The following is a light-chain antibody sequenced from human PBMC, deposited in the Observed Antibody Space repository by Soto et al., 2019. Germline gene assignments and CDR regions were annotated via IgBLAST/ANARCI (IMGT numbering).Light chain of an antibody. CDR2: EVS. J-gene: IGLJ1*01. CDR1: SIDIAPYNY. V-gene: IGLV2-14*01. CDR3: SSYTRNTALV. Sequence: QSVLTQPASVSGSPGRSLTISCTGTSIDIAPYNYVSWYQQHPGKAPKLIIYEVSYRPSGVSHRFSGSKSGSTASLTISGLQAEDEADYYCSSYTRNTALVFGPGTKVTVL.